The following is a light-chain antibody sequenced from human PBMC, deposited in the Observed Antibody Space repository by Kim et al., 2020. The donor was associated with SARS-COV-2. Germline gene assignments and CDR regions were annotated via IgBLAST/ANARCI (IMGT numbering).Light chain of an antibody. CDR2: DAS. CDR3: QQYDSFPYS. CDR1: QDIGNY. V-gene: IGKV1-33*01. J-gene: IGKJ2*03. Sequence: SASEGDRITITCRASQDIGNYLDWFQQKLGKVPKLLMYDASNLQTGVPSRFSGSGSGTDFTFTITSLQPEDFATYYCQQYDSFPYSFGQGTKLEI.